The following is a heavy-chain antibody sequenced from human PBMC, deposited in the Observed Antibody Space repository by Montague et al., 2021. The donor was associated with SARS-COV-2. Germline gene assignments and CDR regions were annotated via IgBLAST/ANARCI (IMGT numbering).Heavy chain of an antibody. J-gene: IGHJ4*02. V-gene: IGHV2-70*11. CDR2: IDWDDDK. CDR1: GFSLSTSGMC. CDR3: ARMSAGATIAFDY. Sequence: PALVKPTQTLTLTCTFSGFSLSTSGMCVSWIRQPPGKALEWLARIDWDDDKYYSPSLKTRLTISKDTSKNQVVLTMTNMDPVDTATYYCARMSAGATIAFDYWGQGTLVTVSS. D-gene: IGHD1-26*01.